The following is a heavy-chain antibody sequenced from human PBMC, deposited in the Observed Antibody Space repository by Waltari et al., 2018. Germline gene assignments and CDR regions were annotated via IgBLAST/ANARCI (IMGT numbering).Heavy chain of an antibody. CDR3: AGDRAIGLFFDY. CDR2: VHHSGRT. CDR1: GDSLSSNYW. D-gene: IGHD2-2*01. Sequence: QVQLQASGPGLVKPSGTLSLTCPVPGDSLSSNYWWSWVRQSPGKGLEWIGQVHHSGRTHYKPSLQSRVTISVDKSKNQFSLNLNSVTAADTAVYYCAGDRAIGLFFDYWGQGTLVTVSS. J-gene: IGHJ4*02. V-gene: IGHV4-4*02.